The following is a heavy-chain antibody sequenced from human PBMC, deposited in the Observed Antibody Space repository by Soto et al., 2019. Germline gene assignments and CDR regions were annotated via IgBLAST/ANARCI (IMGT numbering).Heavy chain of an antibody. Sequence: EVQLVESGGGLVQPGGSLRLSCAASGFSFNRFWMNWVRQAPGKGLEWVATIKGDGSEKQYVDAVKGRFTVSRDNAKNLVYLQMDSLRAEDKALYYCARERAPRLSDHWGQGTPVTVSA. D-gene: IGHD6-6*01. CDR3: ARERAPRLSDH. V-gene: IGHV3-7*03. CDR2: IKGDGSEK. CDR1: GFSFNRFW. J-gene: IGHJ4*02.